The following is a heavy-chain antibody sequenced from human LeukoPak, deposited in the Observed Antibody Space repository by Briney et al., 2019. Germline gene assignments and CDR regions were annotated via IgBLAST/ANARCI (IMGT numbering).Heavy chain of an antibody. J-gene: IGHJ4*02. CDR1: GFTFDDYA. Sequence: GGSLRLSCAASGFTFDDYAMHWVRHAPGKGLEWVSGISWNSGSIGYADSVKGRFTISRGNAKNSLYLQMNSLRAEDTALYYCAKDSAAGTFDYWGQGTLVTVSS. CDR2: ISWNSGSI. V-gene: IGHV3-9*01. D-gene: IGHD6-13*01. CDR3: AKDSAAGTFDY.